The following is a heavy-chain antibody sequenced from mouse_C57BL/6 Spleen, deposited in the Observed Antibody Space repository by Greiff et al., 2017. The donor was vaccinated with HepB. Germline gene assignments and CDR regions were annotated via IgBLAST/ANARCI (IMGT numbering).Heavy chain of an antibody. CDR1: GYAFSSSW. CDR2: IYPGDGDT. J-gene: IGHJ4*01. CDR3: AKITTVVGYAMDY. D-gene: IGHD1-1*01. V-gene: IGHV1-82*01. Sequence: LVESGPELVKPGASVKISCKASGYAFSSSWMNWVKQRPGKGLEWIGRIYPGDGDTNYNGKFKGKATLTADKSSSTAYMQLSSLTSEDSAVYFCAKITTVVGYAMDYWGQGTSVTVSS.